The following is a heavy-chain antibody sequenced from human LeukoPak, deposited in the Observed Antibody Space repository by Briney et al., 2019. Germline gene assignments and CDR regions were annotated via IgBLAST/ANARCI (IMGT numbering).Heavy chain of an antibody. CDR1: GYTFTSYG. D-gene: IGHD5-12*01. V-gene: IGHV1-18*01. CDR3: AREVATIAYYYYYYMDV. Sequence: ASVKVSCKASGYTFTSYGISWVRQAPGQGLEWMGRINPNSGGTNYAQKLQGRVTMTTDTSTSTAYMELRSLRSDDTAMYYCAREVATIAYYYYYYMDVWGKGTTVTVSS. CDR2: INPNSGGT. J-gene: IGHJ6*03.